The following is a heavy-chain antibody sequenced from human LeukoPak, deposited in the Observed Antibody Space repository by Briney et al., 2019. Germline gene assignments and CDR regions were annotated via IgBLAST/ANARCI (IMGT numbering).Heavy chain of an antibody. Sequence: GGSLRLSCAASGFTFSGYGMHWVRQAPGKGLEWVAFIRYDGSNKYYADSVKGRFTISRDNSKNTLYLQMNSLRAEDTAVYYCAYYYGSGSYYSLFDYWGQGTLVTVSS. J-gene: IGHJ4*02. CDR1: GFTFSGYG. CDR2: IRYDGSNK. CDR3: AYYYGSGSYYSLFDY. V-gene: IGHV3-30*02. D-gene: IGHD3-10*01.